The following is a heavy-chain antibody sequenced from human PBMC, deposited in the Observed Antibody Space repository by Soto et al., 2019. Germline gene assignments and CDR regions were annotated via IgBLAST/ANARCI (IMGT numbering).Heavy chain of an antibody. CDR3: ARQGIGNLHGLVDV. D-gene: IGHD3-10*01. CDR1: GGSIDGYN. V-gene: IGHV4-59*08. J-gene: IGHJ6*02. Sequence: QVQLQESGPGLVKPSETLSLTCTVSGGSIDGYNCAWIRQPPGKALEWVGYVYYNGGSSYNPSLRXXVXXSMDTSKRQCSLQLRSVTAADTAVYYCARQGIGNLHGLVDVWGRGTTVTVSS. CDR2: VYYNGGS.